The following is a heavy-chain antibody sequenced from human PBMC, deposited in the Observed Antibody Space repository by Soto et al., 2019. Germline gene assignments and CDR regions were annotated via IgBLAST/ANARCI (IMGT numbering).Heavy chain of an antibody. J-gene: IGHJ3*02. V-gene: IGHV3-49*03. Sequence: GSLRLSCTASGFTFFDYAIIWFRHSPFKWLEWVGFIRSKAYGGTTEYAASVKGRFTISRDDSKSIAYLQMNSLKTEDTAVYYCATGQHLYYYNGADAFDIWGQGTMVTVSS. CDR3: ATGQHLYYYNGADAFDI. D-gene: IGHD3-22*01. CDR2: IRSKAYGGTT. CDR1: GFTFFDYA.